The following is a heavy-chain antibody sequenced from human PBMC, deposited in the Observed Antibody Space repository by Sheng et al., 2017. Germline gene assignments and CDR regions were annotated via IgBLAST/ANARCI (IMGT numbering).Heavy chain of an antibody. V-gene: IGHV4-38-2*02. Sequence: QVQLQESGPGLVKPSETLSLICTVSGYSISSGYYWGWIRQPPGKGLEWIGSIYHSGSTYYNPSLTSRVTISVDTSKSHFSLKLSSVTAADTAVYYYARQNIVVVPAPWYFDLWGRGTLVTVSS. CDR1: GYSISSGYY. CDR2: IYHSGST. D-gene: IGHD2-2*01. J-gene: IGHJ2*01. CDR3: ARQNIVVVPAPWYFDL.